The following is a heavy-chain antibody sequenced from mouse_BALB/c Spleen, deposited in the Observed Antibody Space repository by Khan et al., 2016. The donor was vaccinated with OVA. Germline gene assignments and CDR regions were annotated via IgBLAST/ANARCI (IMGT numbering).Heavy chain of an antibody. CDR3: ARIYGSDFDY. D-gene: IGHD1-1*01. V-gene: IGHV1-20*02. CDR1: GYSFNGYF. Sequence: VQLQQSGPELVKPGASVKISCKASGYSFNGYFMNWVMQSHGKSLEWIGRINPHIGETFYNQKFKGKATLTVDESSSTAHMELRSLASEDSAVYYCARIYGSDFDYWGQGTPLTVSS. CDR2: INPHIGET. J-gene: IGHJ2*01.